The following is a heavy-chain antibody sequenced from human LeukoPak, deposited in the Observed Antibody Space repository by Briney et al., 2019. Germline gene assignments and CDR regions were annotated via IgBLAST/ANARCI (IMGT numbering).Heavy chain of an antibody. Sequence: AASVKVSCKTSGYTFTNYGMHWVRQAPGQRLEWMGWINGGNGNAKYSQNFQGRVTIIRDTSASTAYMELSSLRSEDTAVYYCARVPLHDSSGHYYPHWGQGTLVTVSS. J-gene: IGHJ1*01. V-gene: IGHV1-3*01. CDR2: INGGNGNA. CDR3: ARVPLHDSSGHYYPH. D-gene: IGHD3-22*01. CDR1: GYTFTNYG.